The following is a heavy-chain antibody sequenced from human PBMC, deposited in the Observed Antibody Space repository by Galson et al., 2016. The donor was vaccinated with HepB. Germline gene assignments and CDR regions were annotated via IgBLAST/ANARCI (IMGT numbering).Heavy chain of an antibody. J-gene: IGHJ4*02. CDR3: ARLSSIVDHFDY. Sequence: SLRLSCAASGFTFSSYWMSWVRQAPGKGLEWVANIKQDGSEKYYVDSVRGRFTISRDNAKNSLYLQMNSLRAEDTAVYYCARLSSIVDHFDYWGQGTLVTVSS. V-gene: IGHV3-7*01. CDR1: GFTFSSYW. CDR2: IKQDGSEK. D-gene: IGHD6-6*01.